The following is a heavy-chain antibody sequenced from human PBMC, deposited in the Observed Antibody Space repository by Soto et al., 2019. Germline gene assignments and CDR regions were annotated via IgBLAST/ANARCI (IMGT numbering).Heavy chain of an antibody. CDR1: GGSISSYY. Sequence: QVQLQESGPGLVKPSETLSLTCTVSGGSISSYYWSWIRQPPGKGLEWIGYLYYSGSTNYNPSLKSRVTISVDTSKNLFSLKLSSVTAADTAVYYCARRYRYSFDYWGQGTLVTVSS. J-gene: IGHJ4*02. D-gene: IGHD1-1*01. V-gene: IGHV4-59*08. CDR2: LYYSGST. CDR3: ARRYRYSFDY.